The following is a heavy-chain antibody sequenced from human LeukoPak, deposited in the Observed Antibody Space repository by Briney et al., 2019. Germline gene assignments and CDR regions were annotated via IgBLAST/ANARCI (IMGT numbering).Heavy chain of an antibody. CDR2: IKQDGSEK. J-gene: IGHJ5*02. V-gene: IGHV3-7*01. D-gene: IGHD2-2*01. CDR3: ARGDSSTTRQDWYYR. Sequence: GGSLRLSCAASGFTFSDYWISWVRQAPGKGPEWVANIKQDGSEKYYVDSVKGRFTISRDNAKNSMYLQMNSLRAEDTAVYSCARGDSSTTRQDWYYRWGQGTLVTVSS. CDR1: GFTFSDYW.